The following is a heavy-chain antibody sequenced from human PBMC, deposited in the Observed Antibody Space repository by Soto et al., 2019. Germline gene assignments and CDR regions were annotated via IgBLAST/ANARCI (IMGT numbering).Heavy chain of an antibody. CDR2: IGTAGDT. J-gene: IGHJ6*02. CDR3: ARNGNVGYSSSGGMDV. D-gene: IGHD6-13*01. Sequence: EVQLVESGGGLVQPGGSLRLSCAASGFTFSSYDMHWVRQATGKGLEWVSVIGTAGDTYYPGSVKGRFTISRENAKNSLYLQMNSLRAEDTAVYYCARNGNVGYSSSGGMDVWGQGTTVTVSS. CDR1: GFTFSSYD. V-gene: IGHV3-13*01.